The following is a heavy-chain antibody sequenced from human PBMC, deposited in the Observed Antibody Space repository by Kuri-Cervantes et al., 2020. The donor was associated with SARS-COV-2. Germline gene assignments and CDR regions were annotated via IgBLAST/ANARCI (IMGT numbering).Heavy chain of an antibody. CDR3: AKDLKKYSSSWYPSGWLDP. CDR2: ISGSGGST. CDR1: GFTFSYYG. V-gene: IGHV3-23*01. J-gene: IGHJ5*02. D-gene: IGHD6-13*01. Sequence: ETLSLTCAASGFTFSYYGMHWVRQAPGKGLEWVSTISGSGGSTYYADSVKGRFTISRDNSKNTLYLQMNSLRAEDTAVYYCAKDLKKYSSSWYPSGWLDPWGQGTLVTVSS.